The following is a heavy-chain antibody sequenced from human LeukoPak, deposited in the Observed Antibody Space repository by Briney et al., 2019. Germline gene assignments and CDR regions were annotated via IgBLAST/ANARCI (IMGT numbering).Heavy chain of an antibody. D-gene: IGHD3-10*01. V-gene: IGHV4-59*01. J-gene: IGHJ5*02. CDR3: ARILGLWFGELYWFDP. CDR2: IYYSGST. Sequence: SETLSLTCTVSGGSISSYYWSWTRQPPGKGLEWIGYIYYSGSTNYNPSLKSRVTISVDTSKNQFSLKLSSVTAADTAVYYCARILGLWFGELYWFDPWGQGTLVTVSS. CDR1: GGSISSYY.